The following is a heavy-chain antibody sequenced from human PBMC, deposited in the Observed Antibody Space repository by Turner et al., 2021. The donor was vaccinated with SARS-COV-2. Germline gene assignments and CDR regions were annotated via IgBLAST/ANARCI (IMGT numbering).Heavy chain of an antibody. J-gene: IGHJ5*02. CDR1: GFTFSSYA. Sequence: QVQLVEPWGGVVQPGRSLSLYCAASGFTFSSYAMHWVRQAPGKGLEWVAVISYDGSNKDYADSVKDRFTISRDNSKNTLYLQMISLRAEDTAVYYCARDVLKKEVAGTSDNWFDPWGQGTLVTVSS. CDR2: ISYDGSNK. V-gene: IGHV3-30-3*01. CDR3: ARDVLKKEVAGTSDNWFDP. D-gene: IGHD6-19*01.